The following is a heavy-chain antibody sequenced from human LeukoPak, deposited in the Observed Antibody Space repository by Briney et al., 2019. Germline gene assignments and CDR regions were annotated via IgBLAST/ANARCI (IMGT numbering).Heavy chain of an antibody. CDR3: ATRFRLDGY. CDR2: ISSSSSYI. D-gene: IGHD5-24*01. Sequence: GGSLRLSCAASGFTFSSYSMNWVRQAPGKGLEWVSSISSSSSYIYYADSVKGRFTISRDNAKNSLYLQMNSLSAEDTAVYYCATRFRLDGYWGQGTLVTVSS. CDR1: GFTFSSYS. V-gene: IGHV3-21*01. J-gene: IGHJ4*02.